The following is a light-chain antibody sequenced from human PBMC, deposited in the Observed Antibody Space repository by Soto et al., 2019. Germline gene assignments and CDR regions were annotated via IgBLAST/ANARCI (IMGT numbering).Light chain of an antibody. CDR2: GAS. V-gene: IGKV3-20*01. CDR3: QQYGSSPGST. J-gene: IGKJ5*01. CDR1: QSVSSSY. Sequence: EIVLTQSPGTLSLSPGERATLSCRASQSVSSSYLAWYQQKPGQAPRLLIYGASSRATGIPDRFSCSGSGTDFTLTISRLEPEDFAVYYCQQYGSSPGSTFGQGTRLEIK.